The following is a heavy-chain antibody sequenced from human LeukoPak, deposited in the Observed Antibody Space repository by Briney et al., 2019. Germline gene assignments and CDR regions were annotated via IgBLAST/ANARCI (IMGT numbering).Heavy chain of an antibody. CDR2: IIPIFGTA. D-gene: IGHD2-15*01. CDR1: GGTFSSCA. CDR3: ASPLSGWFGFDY. J-gene: IGHJ4*02. V-gene: IGHV1-69*06. Sequence: SVKVSCKASGGTFSSCAISWVRQAPGQGLEWMGGIIPIFGTANYAQKFQGRVTITADKSTSTAYMELSSLRSEDTAVYYCASPLSGWFGFDYWGQGTLVTVSS.